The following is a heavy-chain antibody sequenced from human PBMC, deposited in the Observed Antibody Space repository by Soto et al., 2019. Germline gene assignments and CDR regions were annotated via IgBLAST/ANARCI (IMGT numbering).Heavy chain of an antibody. CDR3: ARVATMVRRPAERDYGMDG. J-gene: IGHJ6*02. Sequence: SVKVSCKASGGTFSSYAISWVRQAPGQGLEWMGGIIPIFGTANYAQKFQGRVTITADESTSTAYMELSSLRSEDTAVYYCARVATMVRRPAERDYGMDGWGQGTTVTVSS. V-gene: IGHV1-69*13. D-gene: IGHD3-10*01. CDR2: IIPIFGTA. CDR1: GGTFSSYA.